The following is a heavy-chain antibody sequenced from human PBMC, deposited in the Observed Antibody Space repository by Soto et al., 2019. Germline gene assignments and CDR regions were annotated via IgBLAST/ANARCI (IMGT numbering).Heavy chain of an antibody. J-gene: IGHJ4*02. CDR2: IYSGGST. D-gene: IGHD4-17*01. CDR3: AKGDDCGGYVFDY. CDR1: GFTVSSNY. Sequence: GGSLRLSCAVSGFTVSSNYMSWVRQAPGKGLEWVSVIYSGGSTYYADSVKGRFTISRDNSKSTLYLQMNSLRAEDTAVYYWAKGDDCGGYVFDYWGQGTLVTVSS. V-gene: IGHV3-53*01.